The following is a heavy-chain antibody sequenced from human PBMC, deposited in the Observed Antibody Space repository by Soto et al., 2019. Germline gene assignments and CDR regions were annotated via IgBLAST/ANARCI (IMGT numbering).Heavy chain of an antibody. Sequence: VKVSCKASGGTFSSYAISWVRQAPGQGLEWMGGIIPIFGTANYAQKFQGRVTITADESTSTAYMELSSLRSEDTAVYYCARDPITGTTWQYYYYYGMDVWGQGTTVTAP. J-gene: IGHJ6*02. CDR2: IIPIFGTA. D-gene: IGHD1-7*01. V-gene: IGHV1-69*13. CDR1: GGTFSSYA. CDR3: ARDPITGTTWQYYYYYGMDV.